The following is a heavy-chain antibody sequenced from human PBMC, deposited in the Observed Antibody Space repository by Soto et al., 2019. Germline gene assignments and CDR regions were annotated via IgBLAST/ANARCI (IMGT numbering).Heavy chain of an antibody. V-gene: IGHV1-69*12. J-gene: IGHJ6*02. Sequence: QVQLVQSGAEVKKPGSSVKVSCKASGGTFSSYAISWVRQAPGQGLEWMGGIIPIFGTANYAQKFQGRVTITADESTSTAYMELSRLRSEDTAVYYCARDRTIAASGIYYYYGMDVWGQGTTVTVSS. D-gene: IGHD6-13*01. CDR3: ARDRTIAASGIYYYYGMDV. CDR1: GGTFSSYA. CDR2: IIPIFGTA.